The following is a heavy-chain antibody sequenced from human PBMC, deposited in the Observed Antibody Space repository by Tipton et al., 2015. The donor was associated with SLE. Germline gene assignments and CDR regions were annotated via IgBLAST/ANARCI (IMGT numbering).Heavy chain of an antibody. Sequence: TLSLTCTVSGGSISSSAYYWGWIRPPPGKGLEWIGNVYYGGSSYYNPSLKSRATISTDSSENLFSLRLSSVTDADTAGYFCARASDSGQYAFDIWGQVTVCTGSS. D-gene: IGHD3-10*01. CDR3: ARASDSGQYAFDI. J-gene: IGHJ3*02. CDR2: VYYGGSS. CDR1: GGSISSSAYY. V-gene: IGHV4-39*01.